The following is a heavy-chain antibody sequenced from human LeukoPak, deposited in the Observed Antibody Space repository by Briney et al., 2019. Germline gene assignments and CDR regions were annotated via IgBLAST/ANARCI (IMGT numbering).Heavy chain of an antibody. J-gene: IGHJ3*02. CDR1: GGSISRYY. CDR2: IYYSGST. D-gene: IGHD6-13*01. V-gene: IGHV4-59*08. Sequence: PSETLSLTCTVSGGSISRYYWSCIRQPAGRGLEWIGYIYYSGSTNYNPSLQSGVTIPVDPSKNQFSLKLSSVTAADTAVYYCAIPGYSSSWYYAFDIWGQRTMVTVSS. CDR3: AIPGYSSSWYYAFDI.